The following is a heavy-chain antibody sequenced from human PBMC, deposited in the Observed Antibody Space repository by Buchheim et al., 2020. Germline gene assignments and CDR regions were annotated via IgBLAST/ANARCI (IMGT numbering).Heavy chain of an antibody. CDR1: GGSFSGYY. CDR2: INHSGST. D-gene: IGHD6-6*01. Sequence: QVQLQQWGAGLLKPSETLSLTCAVYGGSFSGYYWSWIRQPPGKGLEWIGEINHSGSTNYNPSLKSRVTISVDTSKNQFSLKLSSVTAADTAVYYCARDHIAARPLGRFHYYGMDVWGQGTT. J-gene: IGHJ6*02. V-gene: IGHV4-34*01. CDR3: ARDHIAARPLGRFHYYGMDV.